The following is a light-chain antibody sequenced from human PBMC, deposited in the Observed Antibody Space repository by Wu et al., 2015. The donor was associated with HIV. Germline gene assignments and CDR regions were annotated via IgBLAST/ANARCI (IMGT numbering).Light chain of an antibody. CDR2: AAS. CDR1: QGIGNY. CDR3: QRLYDYPLWT. Sequence: DIQMTQSPSSLSASVGDRVTITCRASQGIGNYLAWYQQKPGKVPKLLIYAASILQSGVPSRFSGSGSGTKFTLTINSLQPDDFATYYCQRLYDYPLWTFGQGTKLELK. V-gene: IGKV1-9*01. J-gene: IGKJ2*02.